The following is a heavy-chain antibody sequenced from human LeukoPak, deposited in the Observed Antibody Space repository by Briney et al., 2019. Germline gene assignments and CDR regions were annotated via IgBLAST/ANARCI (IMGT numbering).Heavy chain of an antibody. CDR1: GFTFSSYT. D-gene: IGHD6-13*01. V-gene: IGHV3-30-3*01. Sequence: GRCLRLSCAASGFTFSSYTMHWVRQAPGKGLEWVAVISYDESNKFYADSVKGRFTISRDNSKNTLSLQMNSLRAEDTAVYYCARGWVDDYFDYWGQGTLVTVSS. CDR3: ARGWVDDYFDY. CDR2: ISYDESNK. J-gene: IGHJ4*02.